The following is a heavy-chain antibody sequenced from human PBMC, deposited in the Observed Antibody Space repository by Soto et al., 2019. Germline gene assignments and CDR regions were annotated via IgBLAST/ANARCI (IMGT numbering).Heavy chain of an antibody. D-gene: IGHD5-18*01. CDR3: AREGKGGYSYGFDY. J-gene: IGHJ4*02. V-gene: IGHV1-69*08. Sequence: QVQLVQSGAEVKKPGSSVKVSCKASGGTFSSYTISWVRQAPGQGLEWMGRIIPILGIANYAQKFQGRVTITADKSTSTAYMELSSLRSEDTAVYCCAREGKGGYSYGFDYWGQGTLVTVSS. CDR1: GGTFSSYT. CDR2: IIPILGIA.